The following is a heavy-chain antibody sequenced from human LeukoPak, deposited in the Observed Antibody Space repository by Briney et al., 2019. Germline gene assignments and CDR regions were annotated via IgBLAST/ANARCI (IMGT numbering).Heavy chain of an antibody. Sequence: ASVKVSCKASGYTFTSYYMHWVRQAPGQGLEWMGIINPSGGSTSYAQKFQGRVTMTRDTSTSTVYMELSSLRSEDTAVYYCARSVVGATGGGDYFDYWGQGTLVTVSS. D-gene: IGHD1-26*01. J-gene: IGHJ4*02. CDR2: INPSGGST. CDR3: ARSVVGATGGGDYFDY. CDR1: GYTFTSYY. V-gene: IGHV1-46*01.